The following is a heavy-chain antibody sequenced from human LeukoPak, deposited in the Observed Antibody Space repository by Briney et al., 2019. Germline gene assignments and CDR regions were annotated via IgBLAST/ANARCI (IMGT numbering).Heavy chain of an antibody. CDR3: ASVVSAVLRFLEWSAPFDP. V-gene: IGHV1-69*13. J-gene: IGHJ5*02. CDR2: IIPIFGTA. Sequence: SVKVSCKASGGTFSSYAISWVRQAPGQGLEWMGGIIPIFGTANYAQKFQGRVTITADESTSTAYMELSSLRSEDTAVYYCASVVSAVLRFLEWSAPFDPWGQGTLVTVSS. D-gene: IGHD3-3*01. CDR1: GGTFSSYA.